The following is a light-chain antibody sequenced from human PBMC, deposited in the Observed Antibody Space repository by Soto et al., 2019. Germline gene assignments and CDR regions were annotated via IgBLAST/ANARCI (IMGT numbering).Light chain of an antibody. V-gene: IGLV4-69*01. CDR2: LNSDGSH. J-gene: IGLJ3*02. CDR1: SGHNSYA. Sequence: QLVLTQPPSASASLGASVKLTCTLSSGHNSYAIAWHQQQPEKGPRYLMKLNSDGSHSKGDGIPDRFSGSSSGAERYLTISILQSEDEADYYCQTWSTDIRVLGGGTKLTVL. CDR3: QTWSTDIRV.